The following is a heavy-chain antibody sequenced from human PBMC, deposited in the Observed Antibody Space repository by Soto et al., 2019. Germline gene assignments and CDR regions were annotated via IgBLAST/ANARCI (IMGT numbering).Heavy chain of an antibody. Sequence: QVQLVQSGAEVKKPGSSVKVSCKASGGTFSSCAISWVRQAPGQGLEWMGGIIPIFGTANYAQKFQGRVTITADDSTSTAYMELSSLRSEDTDVYYCAREGGSSGYPGYFDLWGRGNLVTVAS. V-gene: IGHV1-69*01. CDR3: AREGGSSGYPGYFDL. D-gene: IGHD3-22*01. J-gene: IGHJ2*01. CDR1: GGTFSSCA. CDR2: IIPIFGTA.